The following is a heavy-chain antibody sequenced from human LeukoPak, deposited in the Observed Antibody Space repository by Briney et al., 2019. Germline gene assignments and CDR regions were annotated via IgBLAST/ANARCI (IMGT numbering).Heavy chain of an antibody. CDR1: GLIFSDYF. V-gene: IGHV3-11*01. J-gene: IGHJ4*02. CDR3: ARDYGSSWYY. CDR2: ISSSGSTI. Sequence: GGSLRLSCATSGLIFSDYFMSWIRQAPGKGLEWVSYISSSGSTIYYADSVKGRFTISRDNAKNSLYLQMNSLRAEDTAVYYCARDYGSSWYYWGQGTLVTVSS. D-gene: IGHD6-13*01.